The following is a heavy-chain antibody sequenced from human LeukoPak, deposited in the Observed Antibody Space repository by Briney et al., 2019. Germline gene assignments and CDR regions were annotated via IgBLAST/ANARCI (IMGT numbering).Heavy chain of an antibody. D-gene: IGHD3-3*01. CDR1: GGSISSSSYY. CDR3: ARHSVLQLLEWLNIDY. CDR2: IYYSGST. V-gene: IGHV4-39*01. J-gene: IGHJ4*02. Sequence: PSETLSLTCTVSGGSISSSSYYWGWIGQPPGKGLEWIGNIYYSGSTYYNPSLKSRVTISVDTSKNHFSLKLNSVTAADTAVYYCARHSVLQLLEWLNIDYWGQGALVTVSS.